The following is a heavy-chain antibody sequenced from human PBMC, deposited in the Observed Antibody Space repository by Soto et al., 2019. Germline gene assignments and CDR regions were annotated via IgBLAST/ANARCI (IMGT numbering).Heavy chain of an antibody. V-gene: IGHV3-15*01. J-gene: IGHJ4*02. CDR2: IKSKTEGETT. CDR1: GFSFTKSW. Sequence: EVQLVESGGDLVETGGSLRLSCAASGFSFTKSWMSWIRQAPGKGLEWLGRIKSKTEGETTDYAAPVKGRFTIFRDDSKNTVYLQMNSLTSEDTGMYYCTTDPRDWGQGSLVTVSS. CDR3: TTDPRD.